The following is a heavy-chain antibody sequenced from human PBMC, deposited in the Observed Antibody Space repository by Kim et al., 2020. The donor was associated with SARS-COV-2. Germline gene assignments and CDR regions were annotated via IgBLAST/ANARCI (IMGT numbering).Heavy chain of an antibody. Sequence: SVKVSCKASGGTFSSYAISWVRQAPGQGLEWMGGIIPIFGTANYAQKFQGRVTITADKSTSTAYMELSSLRSEDTAVYYCARGVVVVVAATPRDYYYYGMDVWGQGTTVTVSS. CDR1: GGTFSSYA. V-gene: IGHV1-69*06. CDR2: IIPIFGTA. J-gene: IGHJ6*02. CDR3: ARGVVVVVAATPRDYYYYGMDV. D-gene: IGHD2-15*01.